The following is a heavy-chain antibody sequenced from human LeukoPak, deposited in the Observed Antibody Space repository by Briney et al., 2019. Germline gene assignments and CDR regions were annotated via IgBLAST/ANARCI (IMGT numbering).Heavy chain of an antibody. CDR3: ARHVMYDSSALGHHYLDV. Sequence: GESLKSSCKGSGYSFTTYWIGWVRQMPGKGLEWMGIIYPGDSDTRYSPSFQGQVTISADKSISTAYLQWSSLKASDTAMYYCARHVMYDSSALGHHYLDVWGKGTTVTVSS. V-gene: IGHV5-51*01. CDR1: GYSFTTYW. J-gene: IGHJ6*03. D-gene: IGHD3-22*01. CDR2: IYPGDSDT.